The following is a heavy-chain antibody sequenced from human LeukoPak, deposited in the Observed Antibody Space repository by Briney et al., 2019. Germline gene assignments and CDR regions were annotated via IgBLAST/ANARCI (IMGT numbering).Heavy chain of an antibody. J-gene: IGHJ2*01. V-gene: IGHV4-59*08. D-gene: IGHD7-27*01. Sequence: SETLSLTCTVSGGSISGYYWSWIRQPPGKGLEWIGYIYYSGSTNYNPSLKSRVTISVDTSKNQFSLKLSSVTAADTAVYYCARVHNWGNGAYWFFDLWGRGTLVTVSS. CDR2: IYYSGST. CDR3: ARVHNWGNGAYWFFDL. CDR1: GGSISGYY.